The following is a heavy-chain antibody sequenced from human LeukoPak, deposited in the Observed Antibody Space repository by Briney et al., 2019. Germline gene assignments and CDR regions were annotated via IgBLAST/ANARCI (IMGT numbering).Heavy chain of an antibody. J-gene: IGHJ2*01. CDR1: GYTFTGYY. V-gene: IGHV1-2*02. D-gene: IGHD1-26*01. Sequence: ASVKVSCKASGYTFTGYYMYWVRQAPGQGLEWMGWINPNTGATNYAQKFQGRVTMTRDTSVSTAYMELNRLRSDDTAVYYCARDLRVVGASSHWYFDLWGRGTLVTVSS. CDR2: INPNTGAT. CDR3: ARDLRVVGASSHWYFDL.